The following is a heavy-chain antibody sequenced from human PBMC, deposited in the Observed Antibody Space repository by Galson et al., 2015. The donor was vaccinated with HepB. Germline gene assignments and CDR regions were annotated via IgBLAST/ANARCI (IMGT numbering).Heavy chain of an antibody. V-gene: IGHV5-51*01. D-gene: IGHD6-19*01. J-gene: IGHJ3*02. Sequence: QSGASVKKPGDTPKLSCKGSGYSFPSDWIGRGRQVPGKGLEWMGMIYPGDADTRYRPSFQGQVTISADKSISTAYPQWSSLKASDTAMYYCAAPPWLVPNDSFDIWGQGTMVTVSS. CDR3: AAPPWLVPNDSFDI. CDR1: GYSFPSDW. CDR2: IYPGDADT.